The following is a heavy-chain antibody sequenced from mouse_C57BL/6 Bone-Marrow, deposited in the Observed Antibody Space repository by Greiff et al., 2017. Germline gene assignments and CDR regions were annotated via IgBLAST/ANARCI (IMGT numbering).Heavy chain of an antibody. V-gene: IGHV1-81*01. D-gene: IGHD1-1*01. CDR3: ARRAYYGSSYGY. Sequence: VQLQQSGAELARPGASVKLSCKASGYTFTSYGISWVKQRTGQGLEWIGEIYPRSGNTYYNEKFKGKATLTADKSSSTAYMELRSLTSEDSAVXFSARRAYYGSSYGYWGQGTTLTVSS. CDR2: IYPRSGNT. J-gene: IGHJ2*01. CDR1: GYTFTSYG.